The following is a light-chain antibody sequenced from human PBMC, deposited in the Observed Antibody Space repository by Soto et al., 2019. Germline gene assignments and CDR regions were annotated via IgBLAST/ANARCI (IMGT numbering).Light chain of an antibody. V-gene: IGKV3-15*01. CDR3: QQYNNWPSFA. CDR1: QSVSSN. J-gene: IGKJ3*01. CDR2: GAS. Sequence: DIVMTQSPATLSVSPGERATLSCRASQSVSSNLAWYQQKPGQAPRLLVYGASTRATGIPARCSGSGSGTAFIRTISSLQSEDFALYYGQQYNNWPSFAFGPGAKVDIK.